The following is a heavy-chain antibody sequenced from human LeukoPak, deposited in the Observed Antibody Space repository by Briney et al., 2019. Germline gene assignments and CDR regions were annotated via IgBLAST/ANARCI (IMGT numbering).Heavy chain of an antibody. CDR3: VKDAPNGSVDF. D-gene: IGHD2-8*01. CDR2: IHPNNGGV. Sequence: GGSLRLSCVTSGFTFERYVMHWMRLAPGKGLECVSSIHPNNGGVGYAASVKGRFAITRDNARNSLYLEMTSLRPEDTAVYYCVKDAPNGSVDFWGRGTLVTVSS. J-gene: IGHJ4*02. CDR1: GFTFERYV. V-gene: IGHV3-9*01.